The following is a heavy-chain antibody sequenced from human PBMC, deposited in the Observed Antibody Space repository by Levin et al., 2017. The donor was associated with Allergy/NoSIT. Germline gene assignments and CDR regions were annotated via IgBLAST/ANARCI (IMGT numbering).Heavy chain of an antibody. CDR2: ISGSGDST. Sequence: GESLKISCAASGFSFSSYAMSWVRQAPGQGLEWVSAISGSGDSTYYADSVKGRFTISRDNSKNTQYLQMNSLRAEDTALYYCARSFYSGSYYQLDYWGQGTLVTVSS. D-gene: IGHD1-26*01. CDR1: GFSFSSYA. CDR3: ARSFYSGSYYQLDY. V-gene: IGHV3-23*01. J-gene: IGHJ4*02.